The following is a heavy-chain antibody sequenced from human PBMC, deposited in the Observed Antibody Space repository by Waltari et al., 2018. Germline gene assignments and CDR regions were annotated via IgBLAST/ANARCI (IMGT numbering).Heavy chain of an antibody. CDR1: GGSISSYY. D-gene: IGHD6-13*01. Sequence: QVQLQESGPGLVKPSETLSITCTVSGGSISSYYWSWIRQPAGKGLEWIGRIYTSGSTNYNPSLKSRVTMSVDTSKNQFSLKLSSVTAADTAVYYCARAGSVYSSPIYGMDVWGQGTTVTVSS. V-gene: IGHV4-4*07. CDR3: ARAGSVYSSPIYGMDV. J-gene: IGHJ6*02. CDR2: IYTSGST.